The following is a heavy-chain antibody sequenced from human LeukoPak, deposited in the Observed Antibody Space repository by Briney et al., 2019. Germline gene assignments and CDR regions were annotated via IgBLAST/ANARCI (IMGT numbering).Heavy chain of an antibody. CDR2: IYHSGST. D-gene: IGHD3-10*01. V-gene: IGHV4-34*01. CDR3: AREVGYYYGSGSYLGHYFDY. Sequence: PSETLSLTCAVYGGSFSGYYWSWIRQPPGKGLEWIGYIYHSGSTYYNPSLKSRVTISVDRSKNQFSLKLSSVAAADTAVYYCAREVGYYYGSGSYLGHYFDYWGQGTLVTVSS. J-gene: IGHJ4*02. CDR1: GGSFSGYY.